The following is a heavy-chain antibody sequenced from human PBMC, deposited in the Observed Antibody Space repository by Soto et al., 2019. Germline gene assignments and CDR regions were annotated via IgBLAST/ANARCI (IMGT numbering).Heavy chain of an antibody. J-gene: IGHJ6*02. CDR3: ARSQGSSTSLEIYYYYYYGMDV. CDR1: GGTFGSYA. V-gene: IGHV1-69*01. Sequence: QVQLVQSGAEVKKPGSSVKVSCKASGGTFGSYAISWVRQAPGQGLEWMGGIIPITATANYAQKFQGRVTITAHESTSTASMQLSSLRSEDTAVCYCARSQGSSTSLEIYYYYYYGMDVWGQGTTVTVSS. CDR2: IIPITATA. D-gene: IGHD2-2*01.